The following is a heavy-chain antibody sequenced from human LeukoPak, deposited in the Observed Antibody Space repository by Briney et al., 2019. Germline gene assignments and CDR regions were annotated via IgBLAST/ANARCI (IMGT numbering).Heavy chain of an antibody. D-gene: IGHD5-12*01. CDR3: AKTEDYSGYDCEDY. CDR1: GFTFSSYG. J-gene: IGHJ4*02. V-gene: IGHV3-33*06. Sequence: GGSLRLSCAASGFTFSSYGMHWVRQAPGKGLEWVAVIWYDGSNKYYADSVKGRFTVSRDNSKNTLYLQMNSLRAEDTAVYYCAKTEDYSGYDCEDYWGQGTLVTVSS. CDR2: IWYDGSNK.